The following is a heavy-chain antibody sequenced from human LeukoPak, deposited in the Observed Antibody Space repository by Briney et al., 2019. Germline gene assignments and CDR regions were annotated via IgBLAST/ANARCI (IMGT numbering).Heavy chain of an antibody. CDR2: IDPSDSYT. J-gene: IGHJ5*02. CDR1: GYSFTSYW. CDR3: ARPGSSGWYKGWFDP. D-gene: IGHD6-19*01. V-gene: IGHV5-10-1*01. Sequence: LGESLRISCKGSGYSFTSYWISWVRQMPGKGLEWMGRIDPSDSYTNYSPSFQGHVTIPADKSISTAYLQWSSLKASDTAMYYCARPGSSGWYKGWFDPWGQGTLVTVSS.